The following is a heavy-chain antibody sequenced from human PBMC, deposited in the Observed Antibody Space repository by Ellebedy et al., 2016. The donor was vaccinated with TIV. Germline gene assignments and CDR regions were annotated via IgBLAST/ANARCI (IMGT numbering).Heavy chain of an antibody. J-gene: IGHJ4*02. CDR2: MNGDGNER. Sequence: GESLKISCAVSGFTFSTSWMSWVRQASGQGLEWVANMNGDGNERYYVDSVEGRFTISRDNTRNSLYLQMNSLRADDTAVYYCTKDGSGTMNFWGQGTLVTVSS. V-gene: IGHV3-7*01. D-gene: IGHD1-1*01. CDR1: GFTFSTSW. CDR3: TKDGSGTMNF.